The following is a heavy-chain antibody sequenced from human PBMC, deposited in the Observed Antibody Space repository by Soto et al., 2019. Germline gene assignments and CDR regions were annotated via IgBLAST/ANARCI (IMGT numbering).Heavy chain of an antibody. CDR3: ARHGSPFGYSSGWYDY. Sequence: SETLSLTCTVSGGSISSYYWSWIRQPPGKGLEWIGYIYYSGSTNYNPSLKSRVTISVDTSKNQFSLKLSSVTAADTAVYYCARHGSPFGYSSGWYDYWGQGTLVTVSS. V-gene: IGHV4-59*08. D-gene: IGHD6-19*01. J-gene: IGHJ4*02. CDR2: IYYSGST. CDR1: GGSISSYY.